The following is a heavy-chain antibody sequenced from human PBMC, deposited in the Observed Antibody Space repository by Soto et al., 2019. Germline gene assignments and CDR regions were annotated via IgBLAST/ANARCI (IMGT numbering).Heavy chain of an antibody. D-gene: IGHD6-19*01. CDR3: GSDSSACGWSFDF. CDR2: INTYTQNT. J-gene: IGHJ4*02. CDR1: GYTFTSFG. Sequence: QVQLVQSGAELKKPGASMKVSCKASGYTFTSFGITWVRQSPGQGLEWMGWINTYTQNTKYAQNIQGRVTMTTNPSTTTSYMELRSLRSDDTSVYYCGSDSSACGWSFDFWGQGSLVTFSS. V-gene: IGHV1-18*04.